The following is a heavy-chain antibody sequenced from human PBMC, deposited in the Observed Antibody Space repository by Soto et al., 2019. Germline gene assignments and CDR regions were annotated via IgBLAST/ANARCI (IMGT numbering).Heavy chain of an antibody. J-gene: IGHJ5*02. CDR1: GYTFTGYY. Sequence: ASVKVSCKASGYTFTGYYIHWLRQAPGQGLEWMGWINAHSGGTEYAQKFQGRVTLTRDTSIATAYLTLTSLTSDDTALYYCAKDLTRQLAYWLDPWGQGTQVTVSS. CDR3: AKDLTRQLAYWLDP. V-gene: IGHV1-2*02. D-gene: IGHD6-6*01. CDR2: INAHSGGT.